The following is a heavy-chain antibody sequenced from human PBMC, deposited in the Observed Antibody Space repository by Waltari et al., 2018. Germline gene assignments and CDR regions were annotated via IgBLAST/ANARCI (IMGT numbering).Heavy chain of an antibody. CDR2: IKGDGNVK. CDR1: GFSFNTYW. V-gene: IGHV3-7*01. Sequence: EVRLMESGGGLVQPGGSLGLSCAASGFSFNTYWMSWVRQAPGKGLEWVANIKGDGNVKHYVDSVRGRFTISRDNARSSLYLQMDSLRAEDTAVYYCARDGELSGAIPFDYWGQGTLVTVSS. CDR3: ARDGELSGAIPFDY. D-gene: IGHD1-26*01. J-gene: IGHJ4*02.